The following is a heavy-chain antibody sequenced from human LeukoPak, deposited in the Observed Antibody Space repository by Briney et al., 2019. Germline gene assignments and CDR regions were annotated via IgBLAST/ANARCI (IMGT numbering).Heavy chain of an antibody. D-gene: IGHD4/OR15-4a*01. J-gene: IGHJ4*02. CDR2: ISGSGGST. CDR1: GFTFRNLG. V-gene: IGHV3-23*01. Sequence: GGTLRLSCAASGFTFRNLGMSWVRQAPGKGLEWVSAISGSGGSTYYADSVKGRFTISRDNSKNTLYLQMNSLRAEDTAVYYCARRAGAYSHPYDYWGQGTLVTVSS. CDR3: ARRAGAYSHPYDY.